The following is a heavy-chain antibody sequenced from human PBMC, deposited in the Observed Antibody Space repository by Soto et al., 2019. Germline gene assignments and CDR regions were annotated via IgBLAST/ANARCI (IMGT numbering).Heavy chain of an antibody. CDR3: ARDGEIAARPFHFDY. CDR2: ISAYNGNT. V-gene: IGHV1-18*01. Sequence: GASVKVSCKASGYTFTSYGISWVRQAPGQGLEWMGWISAYNGNTNYAQKLQGRVTMTTDTSTSTAYTELRSLRSDDTAVYYCARDGEIAARPFHFDYWGQGTLVTVSS. D-gene: IGHD6-6*01. J-gene: IGHJ4*02. CDR1: GYTFTSYG.